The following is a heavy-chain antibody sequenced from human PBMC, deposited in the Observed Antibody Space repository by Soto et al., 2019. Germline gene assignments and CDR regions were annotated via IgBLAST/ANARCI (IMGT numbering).Heavy chain of an antibody. J-gene: IGHJ5*02. V-gene: IGHV3-48*02. Sequence: PGGSLRLSCAASGFTFSTYRMNWVRQAPGKGLEWVSYISDSSGTIYYADSVKGRFTISRDNAKSSLYLQMNSLRDEDTAVYYCARDSYYYDGSGFPGRFVPWGQGTLVTVSS. CDR1: GFTFSTYR. D-gene: IGHD3-22*01. CDR2: ISDSSGTI. CDR3: ARDSYYYDGSGFPGRFVP.